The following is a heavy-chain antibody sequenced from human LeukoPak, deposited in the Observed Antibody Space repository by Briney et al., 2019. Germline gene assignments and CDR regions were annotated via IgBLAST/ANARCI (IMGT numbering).Heavy chain of an antibody. D-gene: IGHD3-16*01. J-gene: IGHJ6*02. CDR1: GYTFTSYD. V-gene: IGHV1-8*01. CDR3: ARVGGLYYYYYGMDV. Sequence: ASVKVSCTASGYTFTSYDINWVRQATGQGLEWMGWMNPNSGNTGYAQKFQGRVTMTRNTSISTAYMELSSLRSEDTAVYYCARVGGLYYYYYGMDVWGQGTTVTVSS. CDR2: MNPNSGNT.